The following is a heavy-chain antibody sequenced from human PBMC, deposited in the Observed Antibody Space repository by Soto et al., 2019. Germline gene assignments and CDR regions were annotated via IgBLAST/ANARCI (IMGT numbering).Heavy chain of an antibody. V-gene: IGHV3-53*01. CDR2: IYSGGST. CDR1: GFTVSSNY. Sequence: TGGSLRLSCAASGFTVSSNYMSWVRQAPGKGLEWVSVIYSGGSTYYADSVKGRFTISRDNSKNTLYLQMNSLRAEDTAVYYCARRMTTVTTVYLYYYGMDVWGQGTTVTV. J-gene: IGHJ6*02. CDR3: ARRMTTVTTVYLYYYGMDV. D-gene: IGHD4-17*01.